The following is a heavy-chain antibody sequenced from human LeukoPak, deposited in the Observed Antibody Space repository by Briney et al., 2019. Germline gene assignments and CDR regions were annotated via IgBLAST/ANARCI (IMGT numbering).Heavy chain of an antibody. Sequence: GSSVKVSCKASGGTFSSHAISWVRQAPGQGLEWMGGIIPIFGTANYAQKFQGRVTITADESTSTAYMELRSLRSDDTAVYYCARGGVAAAGLGYWGQGTLVTVSS. D-gene: IGHD6-13*01. V-gene: IGHV1-69*01. CDR1: GGTFSSHA. J-gene: IGHJ4*02. CDR3: ARGGVAAAGLGY. CDR2: IIPIFGTA.